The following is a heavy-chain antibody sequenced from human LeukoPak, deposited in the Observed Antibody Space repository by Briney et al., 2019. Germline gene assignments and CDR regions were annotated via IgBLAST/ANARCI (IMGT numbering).Heavy chain of an antibody. CDR3: ARGVDYYENSGTIDY. J-gene: IGHJ4*02. CDR1: GFTLSDYG. V-gene: IGHV3-33*01. D-gene: IGHD3-22*01. Sequence: GGSLRLSCTPSGFTLSDYGMHCVRHPPGKGLEWVAIIWYDGSHKTYEHSVEGRFTISTDNSKNTVYLQVNSLRAEDTAVYYCARGVDYYENSGTIDYWGQGTLVTVSS. CDR2: IWYDGSHK.